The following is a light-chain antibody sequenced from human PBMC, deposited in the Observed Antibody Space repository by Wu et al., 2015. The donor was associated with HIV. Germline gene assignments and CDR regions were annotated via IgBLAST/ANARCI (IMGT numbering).Light chain of an antibody. CDR1: QDISNY. V-gene: IGKV1-33*01. J-gene: IGKJ4*01. CDR3: QQYDNLPIT. CDR2: DAS. Sequence: DTQMTQSPSSLSASVGDRVTITCQASQDISNYLSWYQQKPGKAPQLLIYDASNLETGVPSRFSGSGSGTHFSFTISSLQPEDVATYYCQQYDNLPITFGGGTKVEI.